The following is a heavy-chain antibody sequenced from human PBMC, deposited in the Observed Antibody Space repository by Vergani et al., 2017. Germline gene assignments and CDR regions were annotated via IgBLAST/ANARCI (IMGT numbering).Heavy chain of an antibody. CDR1: GFALNRHA. CDR3: VRDRGLCAGGRCYTEAWDY. J-gene: IGHJ4*02. D-gene: IGHD2-2*02. V-gene: IGHV3-30-3*01. CDR2: ISFDGTNE. Sequence: QVQLVESGGNVVQSGTSLRLSCVVSGFALNRHAMYWVRQAPGKGLEWVVGISFDGTNEYYPDLVKGRFTISRDIAKNTLYLQVRSLRLEDTGVYHCVRDRGLCAGGRCYTEAWDYWGQGTPVTVSS.